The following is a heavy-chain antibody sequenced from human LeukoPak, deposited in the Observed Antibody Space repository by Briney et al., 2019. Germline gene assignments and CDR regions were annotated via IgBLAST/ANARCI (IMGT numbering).Heavy chain of an antibody. Sequence: PGGSLRLSCAASGFTFSSYGMHWVRQAPGKGLEWVAFIRYDGSNKYYADSVKGRFTISRDNSKNTLYLQMNSLRAEDTAVYYCARSGDCSSTSCYPYYFDYWGQGTLVTVSS. J-gene: IGHJ4*02. V-gene: IGHV3-30*02. CDR2: IRYDGSNK. CDR3: ARSGDCSSTSCYPYYFDY. D-gene: IGHD2-2*01. CDR1: GFTFSSYG.